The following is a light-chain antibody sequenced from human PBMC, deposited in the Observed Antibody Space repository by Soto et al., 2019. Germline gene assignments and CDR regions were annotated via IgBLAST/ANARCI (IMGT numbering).Light chain of an antibody. CDR2: TAS. CDR1: QGIRND. J-gene: IGKJ2*01. CDR3: LQHNTYPYT. Sequence: DIQMTQSPSSLSASVGDRVTITCRASQGIRNDLDWYQQKPGKAPKRLIYTASSLQSGVPSRFSGSGSGTEFTLTISSLQPEDFATYYCLQHNTYPYTFGQGTKLEIK. V-gene: IGKV1-17*01.